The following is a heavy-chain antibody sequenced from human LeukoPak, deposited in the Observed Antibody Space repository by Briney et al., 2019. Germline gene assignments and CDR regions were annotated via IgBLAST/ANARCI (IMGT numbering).Heavy chain of an antibody. CDR2: INPNSGGT. CDR1: GYTFTSYY. V-gene: IGHV1-2*02. D-gene: IGHD2-2*01. Sequence: ASVKVSCKASGYTFTSYYMHWVRQAPGQGLEWMGWINPNSGGTNYAQKFQGRVTMTRDTSISTAYMELSRLRSDDTAVYYCARVQGRYCSSTSCYGQFDYWGQGTLVTVSS. CDR3: ARVQGRYCSSTSCYGQFDY. J-gene: IGHJ4*02.